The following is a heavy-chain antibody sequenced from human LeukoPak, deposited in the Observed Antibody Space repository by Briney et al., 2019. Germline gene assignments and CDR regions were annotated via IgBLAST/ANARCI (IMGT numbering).Heavy chain of an antibody. CDR3: ARVRYSSSRDAFDI. CDR2: IYSGGST. V-gene: IGHV3-53*01. D-gene: IGHD6-13*01. Sequence: PGGSLRLSCAASGFTVSSNYMSWVRQAPGKGLEWVSVIYSGGSTYYADSVKGRFTISRDNSKNTLYLQMNSLRAEDTAVYYCARVRYSSSRDAFDIWGQGTMVTVSS. CDR1: GFTVSSNY. J-gene: IGHJ3*02.